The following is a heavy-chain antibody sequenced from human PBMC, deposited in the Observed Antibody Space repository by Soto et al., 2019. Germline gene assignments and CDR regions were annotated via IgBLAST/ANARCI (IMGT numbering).Heavy chain of an antibody. J-gene: IGHJ6*04. CDR1: GYTFTSYG. CDR3: AREESRDGYNYYYYYGMDV. Sequence: ASVKVSCKASGYTFTSYGISWVRQAPGQGLEWMGWINPNSGGTNYAQKFQGWVTMTRDTSISTAYMELSRLRSDDTAVYYCAREESRDGYNYYYYYGMDVWGKGTTVTVSS. CDR2: INPNSGGT. V-gene: IGHV1-2*04. D-gene: IGHD5-12*01.